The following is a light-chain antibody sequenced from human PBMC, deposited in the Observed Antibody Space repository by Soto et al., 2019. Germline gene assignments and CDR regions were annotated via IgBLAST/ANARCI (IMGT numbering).Light chain of an antibody. CDR3: SSYTSSSSVV. J-gene: IGLJ2*01. CDR2: DVS. Sequence: QSALTQPASVSGSPGQSINISCTGTSSDVGGYNYVSWYQQHPGKAPKLMIYDVSNRPSGVSNRFSGSKSGNTASLTISGLQAEDEADYYSSSYTSSSSVVFGGGTKLTVL. CDR1: SSDVGGYNY. V-gene: IGLV2-14*01.